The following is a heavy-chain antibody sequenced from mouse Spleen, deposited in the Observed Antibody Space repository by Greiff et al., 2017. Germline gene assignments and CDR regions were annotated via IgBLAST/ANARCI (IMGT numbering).Heavy chain of an antibody. D-gene: IGHD2-3*01. Sequence: VQLQQSGAELVRPGASVKLSCKASGYTFTDYYINWVKQRPGQGLEWIARIYPGSGNTYYNEKFKGKATLTAEKSSSTAYMQLSSLTSEDSAVYFCAREDDLLDYWGQGTLVTVSA. J-gene: IGHJ3*01. CDR3: AREDDLLDY. CDR1: GYTFTDYY. V-gene: IGHV1-76*01. CDR2: IYPGSGNT.